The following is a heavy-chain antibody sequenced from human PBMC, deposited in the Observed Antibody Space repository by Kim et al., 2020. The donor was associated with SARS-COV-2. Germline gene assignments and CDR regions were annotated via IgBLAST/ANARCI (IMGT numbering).Heavy chain of an antibody. J-gene: IGHJ6*02. CDR2: IGTAGDT. Sequence: GGSLRLSCAASGFTFSSYDMHWVRQATGKGLEWVSAIGTAGDTYYPGSVKGRFTISRENAKNSLYLQMNSLRAGDTAVYYCARELRYFDWLLVPLGFGMDVWGPGTTVTVSS. CDR3: ARELRYFDWLLVPLGFGMDV. CDR1: GFTFSSYD. D-gene: IGHD3-9*01. V-gene: IGHV3-13*01.